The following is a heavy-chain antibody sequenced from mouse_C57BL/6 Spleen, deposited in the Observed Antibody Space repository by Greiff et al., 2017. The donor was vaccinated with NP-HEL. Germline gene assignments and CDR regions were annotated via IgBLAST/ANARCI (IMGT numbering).Heavy chain of an antibody. CDR2: ISSGGSYT. J-gene: IGHJ4*01. V-gene: IGHV5-6*01. D-gene: IGHD2-4*01. CDR1: GFTFSSYG. Sequence: EVKLMESGGDLVKPGGSLKLSCAASGFTFSSYGMSWVRQTPDKRLEWVATISSGGSYTYYPDSVKGRFTISRDNAKNTLYLQMSSLKSEDTAMYYCARPYDYDEEGYAMDYWGQGTSVTVSS. CDR3: ARPYDYDEEGYAMDY.